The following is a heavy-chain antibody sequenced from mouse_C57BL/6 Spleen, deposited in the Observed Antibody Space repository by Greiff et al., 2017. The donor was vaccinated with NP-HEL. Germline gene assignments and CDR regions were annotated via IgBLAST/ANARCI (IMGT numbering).Heavy chain of an antibody. Sequence: VQLQQPGAELVRPGSSVKLSCKASGYTFTSYWMDWVKQRPGQGLEWIGNIYPSDSETHYNQKFKDKATLTVDKSSSTAYMQLSSLTSEDSAVYYCARSPYYGSSDYWGQGTTLTVSS. CDR3: ARSPYYGSSDY. V-gene: IGHV1-61*01. CDR2: IYPSDSET. J-gene: IGHJ2*01. D-gene: IGHD1-1*01. CDR1: GYTFTSYW.